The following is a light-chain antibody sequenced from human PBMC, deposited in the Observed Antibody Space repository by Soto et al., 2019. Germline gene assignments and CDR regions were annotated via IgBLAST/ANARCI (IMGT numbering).Light chain of an antibody. CDR2: WAS. CDR1: QSVLSSSNHKNY. J-gene: IGKJ1*01. Sequence: DIVMTQSPDSLAESLGERATINCKSSQSVLSSSNHKNYLVGYQQKPGLPPKVLIYWASTRESGVPDRFSGSGSGTDFTLTISSLQAEDVAVYYCQQYYSSPWTFGQGTKVEIK. CDR3: QQYYSSPWT. V-gene: IGKV4-1*01.